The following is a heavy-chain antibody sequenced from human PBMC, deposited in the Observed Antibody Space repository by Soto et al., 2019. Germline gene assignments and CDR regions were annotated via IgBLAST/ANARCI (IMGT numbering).Heavy chain of an antibody. CDR3: ARSDFWSGYYTAYAFDI. V-gene: IGHV3-21*01. J-gene: IGHJ3*02. Sequence: EVQLVESGGGLVKPGGSLRLSCAASGFTFSSYSMNWVRQAPGKGLEWVSSISSSSSYIYYADSVKGRFTISRDNAKSSLYLQMNSLRAEDTAVYYCARSDFWSGYYTAYAFDIWGQGTMVTVSS. D-gene: IGHD3-3*01. CDR2: ISSSSSYI. CDR1: GFTFSSYS.